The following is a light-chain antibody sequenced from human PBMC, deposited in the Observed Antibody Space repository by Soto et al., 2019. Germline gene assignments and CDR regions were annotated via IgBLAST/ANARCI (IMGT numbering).Light chain of an antibody. Sequence: EIVLTQSPATLSVSPGERATLSCRASQSVSSNLAWYQQKPGQAPRLLIYGASTRATGIPARFSGSGSGTEFTLTISSLQSEDFVVYYCQQHNDWPLYTFGQGTKLEIK. J-gene: IGKJ2*01. V-gene: IGKV3-15*01. CDR2: GAS. CDR3: QQHNDWPLYT. CDR1: QSVSSN.